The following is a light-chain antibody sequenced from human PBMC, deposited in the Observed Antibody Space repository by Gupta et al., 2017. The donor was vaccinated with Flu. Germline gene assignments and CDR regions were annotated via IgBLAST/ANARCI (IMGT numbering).Light chain of an antibody. CDR1: SSNIASNY. V-gene: IGLV1-47*01. CDR2: RNY. Sequence: QSVLTQPPSASGAPGQRFTIPCSGGSSNIASNYVSWYQQFPGTAPKLLIYRNYQRSSGVPDRFSASTSVTSASLAISGLRSDDEAEYFCAAWDDKLSGLVFGGGTKVTVL. J-gene: IGLJ3*02. CDR3: AAWDDKLSGLV.